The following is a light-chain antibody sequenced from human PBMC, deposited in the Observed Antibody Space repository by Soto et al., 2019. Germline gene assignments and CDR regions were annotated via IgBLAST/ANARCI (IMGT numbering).Light chain of an antibody. CDR1: QGVSSD. V-gene: IGKV3-15*01. Sequence: VVTQSPATLSVFPGETATLSCRASQGVSSDLAWYQQRPGQAPRLLIYGASTRATGIPARFRGSGSGTEFRLTISSLQSEDFATYYCKQYNTWHPKMAFGRGTKV. CDR2: GAS. CDR3: KQYNTWHPKMA. J-gene: IGKJ1*01.